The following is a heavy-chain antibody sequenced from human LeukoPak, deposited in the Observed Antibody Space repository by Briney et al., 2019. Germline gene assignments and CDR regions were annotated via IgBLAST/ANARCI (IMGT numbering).Heavy chain of an antibody. Sequence: SETLSLTCAVYGGSFSGYYWSWIRQPPGKGLEWIGETNHSGSTNYNPSLKSRVTISVDTSKNQFSLKLSSVTAADTAVYYCARGERSLVAAQFDLWGRGTLVTVSS. J-gene: IGHJ2*01. V-gene: IGHV4-34*01. CDR3: ARGERSLVAAQFDL. CDR1: GGSFSGYY. CDR2: TNHSGST. D-gene: IGHD2-15*01.